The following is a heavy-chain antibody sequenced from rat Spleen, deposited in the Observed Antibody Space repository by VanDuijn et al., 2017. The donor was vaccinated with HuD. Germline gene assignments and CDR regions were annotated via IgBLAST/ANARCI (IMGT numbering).Heavy chain of an antibody. CDR1: GFTFSDYY. CDR3: ARHYYNDGPFDY. J-gene: IGHJ2*01. CDR2: ISSDGRRN. Sequence: EVQLVESDGGLVQPGRSLKLSCAASGFTFSDYYMAWVRQAPTKGLEWVATISSDGRRNYYRDSVKGRFTISRDNAKNSLYLQMDSLRSADTATYYCARHYYNDGPFDYWGQGVMVTVSS. V-gene: IGHV5-29*01. D-gene: IGHD1-12*02.